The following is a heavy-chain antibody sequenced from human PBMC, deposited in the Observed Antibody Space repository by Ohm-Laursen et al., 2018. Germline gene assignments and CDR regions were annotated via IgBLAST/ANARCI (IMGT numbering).Heavy chain of an antibody. D-gene: IGHD6-13*01. Sequence: SSLRLSCTASGFTFSNYAMHWVRQAPGKGLEWVATINWNSGDIGYGDSVKGRFTISRDNARSSLDLQMNSLRVEDTALYYCAKDLLAAPDYYGMDVWGQGTTVTVSS. CDR3: AKDLLAAPDYYGMDV. CDR1: GFTFSNYA. CDR2: INWNSGDI. J-gene: IGHJ6*02. V-gene: IGHV3-9*01.